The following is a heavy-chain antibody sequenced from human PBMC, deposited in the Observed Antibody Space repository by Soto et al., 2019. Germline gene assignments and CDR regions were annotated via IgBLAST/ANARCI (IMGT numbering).Heavy chain of an antibody. J-gene: IGHJ6*03. CDR3: ASYRRKIHYYMDL. Sequence: SETLSLTCTVSGVSINSYYWSWIRQPPGKGLEWIGYIHHTESTNYNPSLKSRVAMFIDTSKNQFSLELTSVSVADTAVYYCASYRRKIHYYMDLWGTGAMVTVSS. D-gene: IGHD3-16*02. CDR1: GVSINSYY. V-gene: IGHV4-59*01. CDR2: IHHTEST.